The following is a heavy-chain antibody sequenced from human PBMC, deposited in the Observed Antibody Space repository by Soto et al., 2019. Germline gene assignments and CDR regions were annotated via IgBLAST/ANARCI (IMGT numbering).Heavy chain of an antibody. CDR2: IRSKANSYAT. D-gene: IGHD3-3*01. J-gene: IGHJ4*02. CDR1: GFTFSGSA. CDR3: TRHDDFWSGYDFDY. Sequence: EVQLVESGGGLVQPGGSLKLSCAASGFTFSGSAMHWVRQASGKGLEWVGRIRSKANSYATAYAASVKGRFTISRDDSKNTAYLQMNSLKTEDTAVYYCTRHDDFWSGYDFDYWGQGTLVTVSS. V-gene: IGHV3-73*01.